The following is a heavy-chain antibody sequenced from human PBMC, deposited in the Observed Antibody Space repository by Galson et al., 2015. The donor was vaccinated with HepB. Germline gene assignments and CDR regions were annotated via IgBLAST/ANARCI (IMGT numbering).Heavy chain of an antibody. CDR3: ASPHSEDGFKHDAFEI. CDR1: GFTVSRDY. CDR2: IYSGGST. D-gene: IGHD5-24*01. Sequence: SLRLSCAASGFTVSRDYMIWVRQAPGKGLEWVSVIYSGGSTYYADSVKGRFTISRDNSKNTLYLQMNSLRVEDTAVYYCASPHSEDGFKHDAFEIWGQGTMVTVSS. V-gene: IGHV3-53*05. J-gene: IGHJ3*02.